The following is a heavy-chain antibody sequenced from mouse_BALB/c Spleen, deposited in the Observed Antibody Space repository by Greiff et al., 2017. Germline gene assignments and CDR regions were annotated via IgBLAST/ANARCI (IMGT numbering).Heavy chain of an antibody. CDR1: GYTFTDYE. J-gene: IGHJ2*01. CDR3: ARTYSFDY. V-gene: IGHV1-15*01. CDR2: IDPETGGT. D-gene: IGHD2-10*01. Sequence: VQLQQSGAELVRPGASVTLSCKASGYTFTDYEMHWVKQTPVHGLEWIGAIDPETGGTAYNQKFKGKATLTADKSSSTAYMELRSLTSEDSAVYYCARTYSFDYWGQGTTLTVSS.